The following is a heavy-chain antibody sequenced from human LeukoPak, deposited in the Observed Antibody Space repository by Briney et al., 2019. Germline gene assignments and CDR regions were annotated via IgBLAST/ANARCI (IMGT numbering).Heavy chain of an antibody. Sequence: PSETLSLTCTVSGGSISSGGYYWSWIRQHPGKGLEWIGYIYYSGSTYYNPSLKSRVTISVDTSKNQFSLKLSSVTAADTAVYYCARGTSHYCSSTSCLNWFDPWGQGTLVTVSS. V-gene: IGHV4-31*03. D-gene: IGHD2-2*01. J-gene: IGHJ5*02. CDR1: GGSISSGGYY. CDR2: IYYSGST. CDR3: ARGTSHYCSSTSCLNWFDP.